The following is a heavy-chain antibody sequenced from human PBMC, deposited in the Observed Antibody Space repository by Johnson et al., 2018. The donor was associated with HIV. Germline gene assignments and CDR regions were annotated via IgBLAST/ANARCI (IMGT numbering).Heavy chain of an antibody. CDR1: AFSVSSNY. CDR2: IYSDGTT. J-gene: IGHJ3*02. Sequence: VQLVESGGGLIQPGGSLRLSCAVSAFSVSSNYMSWVRQAPGKGLEWVSVIYSDGTTYYADSVKGRFTISRDTSKNTLYLQMNNLRPDDTAVYYCARACRDGYTCDVFDIWGQGTMVTVSS. CDR3: ARACRDGYTCDVFDI. V-gene: IGHV3-66*03. D-gene: IGHD5-24*01.